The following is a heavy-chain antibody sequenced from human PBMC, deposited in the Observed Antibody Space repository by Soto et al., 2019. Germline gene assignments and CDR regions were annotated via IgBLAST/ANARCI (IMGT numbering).Heavy chain of an antibody. V-gene: IGHV1-46*03. CDR2: INPSGGST. J-gene: IGHJ4*02. D-gene: IGHD2-15*01. Sequence: QVQLVQSGAEVKKPGASVKVSCKASGYTFTSYYMHWVRQAPGQGLEWMGIINPSGGSTSYAQKLQGRVTMTRDTSTSTVYMELSSLRSEDTAVYYCARYYCSGGSCYSVLDYWGQGTLVTVSS. CDR1: GYTFTSYY. CDR3: ARYYCSGGSCYSVLDY.